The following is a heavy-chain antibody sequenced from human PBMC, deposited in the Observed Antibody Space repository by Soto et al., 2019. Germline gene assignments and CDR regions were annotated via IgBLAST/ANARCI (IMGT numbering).Heavy chain of an antibody. CDR1: GGSFSGYY. CDR3: AAHLKTTVTAYWYFDL. CDR2: INHSGST. V-gene: IGHV4-34*01. Sequence: QVHLQQWGAGLLKPSETLSLTCAVYGGSFSGYYWSWIRQPPGKGPEWIGEINHSGSTNFNPSLKSRVSISVDTSKKQFSLKLSSVTAADTAVYYCAAHLKTTVTAYWYFDLWGRGTLVTVSS. J-gene: IGHJ2*01. D-gene: IGHD4-17*01.